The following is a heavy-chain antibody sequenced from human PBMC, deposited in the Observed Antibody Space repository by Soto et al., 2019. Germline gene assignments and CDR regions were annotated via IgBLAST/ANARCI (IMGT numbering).Heavy chain of an antibody. CDR3: SKDQGGYMVSGMDV. D-gene: IGHD2-2*02. CDR1: GYTFTDYY. Sequence: QVQLVQSRAEVKKPGASVNVSCKASGYTFTDYYIYWLRQAPGHGLEWMGWINPNSGATNYAHNFQGRVTMTRDTSIRAAYMERSRLSSDDTAVYYCSKDQGGYMVSGMDVWGQGTTVTVSS. V-gene: IGHV1-2*02. CDR2: INPNSGAT. J-gene: IGHJ6*02.